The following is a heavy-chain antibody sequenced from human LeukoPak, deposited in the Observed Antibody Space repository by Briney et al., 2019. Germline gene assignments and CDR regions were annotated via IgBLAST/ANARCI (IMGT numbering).Heavy chain of an antibody. CDR1: GYTFTGYY. V-gene: IGHV1-2*02. J-gene: IGHJ4*02. CDR3: ATTITMIVVDAGFDY. CDR2: INPNSGGT. D-gene: IGHD3-22*01. Sequence: ASVKVSCKASGYTFTGYYMHWVRQAPGQGLEWMGWINPNSGGTNYAQKFQGRVTMTRDTSISTAYVELGRLRSDDTAVYYCATTITMIVVDAGFDYWGQGTLVTVSS.